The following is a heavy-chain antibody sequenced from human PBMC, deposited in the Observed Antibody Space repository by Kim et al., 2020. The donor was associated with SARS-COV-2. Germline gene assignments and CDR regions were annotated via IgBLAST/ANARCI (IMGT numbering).Heavy chain of an antibody. J-gene: IGHJ4*02. D-gene: IGHD3-22*01. Sequence: SETLSLTCTVSGGSISSSFNYWGWIRQPPGKGLEWIGSVYHSGSTYDSPSLKSRVTVSVDTSKIEFYLKVPSVTAADTAVYFCARLPHDSSGYVDSWGQGILVTVSS. CDR3: ARLPHDSSGYVDS. CDR1: GGSISSSFNY. V-gene: IGHV4-39*01. CDR2: VYHSGST.